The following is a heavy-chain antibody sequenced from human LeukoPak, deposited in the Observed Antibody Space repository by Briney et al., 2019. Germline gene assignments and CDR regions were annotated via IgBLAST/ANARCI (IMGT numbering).Heavy chain of an antibody. CDR1: GYSFTSYW. CDR3: ARLTRGSCWFDP. Sequence: GESLKISCKGSGYSFTSYWIGWVRQMPGKCLKWMGIIYPGDSDTRYSPSLQGQVTISADKSISTAYLQWSSLKASDTALYYCARLTRGSCWFDPWGQGTLVTVSS. J-gene: IGHJ5*02. V-gene: IGHV5-51*01. CDR2: IYPGDSDT. D-gene: IGHD2-15*01.